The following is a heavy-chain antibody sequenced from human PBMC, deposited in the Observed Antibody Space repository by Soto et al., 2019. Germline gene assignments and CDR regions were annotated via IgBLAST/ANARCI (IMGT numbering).Heavy chain of an antibody. CDR1: GFTFSSYG. D-gene: IGHD5-12*01. J-gene: IGHJ4*02. V-gene: IGHV3-30*03. CDR3: ADGGYDY. Sequence: GGSLRLSCAASGFTFSSYGMHWVRQAPGKGLEWVAVISYDGSNKYYADSVKGRFTISRDNSKNTLYPQMNSLRAEDTAVYYCADGGYDYWGQGTLVTVSS. CDR2: ISYDGSNK.